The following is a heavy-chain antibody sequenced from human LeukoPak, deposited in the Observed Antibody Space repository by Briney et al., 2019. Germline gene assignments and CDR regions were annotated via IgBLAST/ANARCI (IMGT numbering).Heavy chain of an antibody. CDR1: GDSISSGSFY. J-gene: IGHJ4*02. D-gene: IGHD5-18*01. CDR2: IYYSGST. Sequence: SQTLSLTCTVSGDSISSGSFYWSWIRQPPGKGLEWIGYIYYSGSTNYNPSLKSRVTISADTSKNQFSLKLSSVTAADTAVYYCARDRYSYGVDYWGQGTLVTVSS. V-gene: IGHV4-61*01. CDR3: ARDRYSYGVDY.